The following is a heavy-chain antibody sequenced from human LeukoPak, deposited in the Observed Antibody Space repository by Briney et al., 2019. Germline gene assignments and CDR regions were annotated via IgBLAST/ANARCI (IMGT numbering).Heavy chain of an antibody. CDR1: GGSFSGYY. D-gene: IGHD3-22*01. Sequence: SETLSLTCAVYGGSFSGYYWSWIRQPPGKGLEWIGEINHSGSTNYNPSLKSRVTISVDTSKNQFSLKLSSVTAADTAVYYCARTLSGSEAYYLFDPWGQGTLVTVSS. CDR3: ARTLSGSEAYYLFDP. V-gene: IGHV4-34*01. CDR2: INHSGST. J-gene: IGHJ5*02.